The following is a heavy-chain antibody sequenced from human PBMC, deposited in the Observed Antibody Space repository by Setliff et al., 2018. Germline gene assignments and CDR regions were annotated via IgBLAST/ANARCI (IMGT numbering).Heavy chain of an antibody. CDR1: GGTFSSYA. D-gene: IGHD4-17*01. CDR2: IIPIFGTA. V-gene: IGHV1-69*13. J-gene: IGHJ6*03. Sequence: VASVKVSCKASGGTFSSYAISWVRQAPGQGLEWMGGIIPIFGTANYAQKFQGRVTITADESTSTAYMELSSLRSEDTAVYYCARDSTVTTDYYYYYMDVWGKGTTVTVSS. CDR3: ARDSTVTTDYYYYYMDV.